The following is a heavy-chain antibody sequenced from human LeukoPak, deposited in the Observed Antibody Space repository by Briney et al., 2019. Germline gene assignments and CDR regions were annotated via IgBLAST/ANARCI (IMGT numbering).Heavy chain of an antibody. D-gene: IGHD5-18*01. CDR3: ARHRARYSYGKTFDY. V-gene: IGHV4-39*01. Sequence: RPSETLSLTCTVSGGSISSSSYYWGWIRQPPGKGLEWIGSIYYSGSTYYNPSLKSRVTISVGTSRNQFSLKLSSVTAADTAVYYCARHRARYSYGKTFDYWGQGTLVTVSS. CDR2: IYYSGST. CDR1: GGSISSSSYY. J-gene: IGHJ4*02.